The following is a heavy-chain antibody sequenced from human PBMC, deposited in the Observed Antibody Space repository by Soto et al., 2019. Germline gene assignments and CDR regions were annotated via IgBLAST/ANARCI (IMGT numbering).Heavy chain of an antibody. CDR1: GYTFTSYA. CDR3: ARGHIPIDYYDSSGYFHLFDY. D-gene: IGHD3-22*01. Sequence: GASVKLSCKACGYTFTSYAMHWVRQAPGQRLEWMGWINAGNGNTKYSQKFQGRVTITRDTSASTAYMELSSLRSEDTAVYYCARGHIPIDYYDSSGYFHLFDYWGQGTLVTVSS. V-gene: IGHV1-3*01. J-gene: IGHJ4*02. CDR2: INAGNGNT.